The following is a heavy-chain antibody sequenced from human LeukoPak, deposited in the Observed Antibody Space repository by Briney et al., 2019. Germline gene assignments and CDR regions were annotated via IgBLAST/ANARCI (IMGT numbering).Heavy chain of an antibody. J-gene: IGHJ4*02. CDR3: AKDLRGRGYRFDY. Sequence: TGGSLRLSCAASGFTFSSYAMRWVRQAPGKGVEWVSAISGSGGSTYYADSVKGRFTISRDNSKNTLYLQMNSLRAEDTAVYYCAKDLRGRGYRFDYWGQGTLVTVSS. V-gene: IGHV3-23*01. CDR2: ISGSGGST. CDR1: GFTFSSYA. D-gene: IGHD5-18*01.